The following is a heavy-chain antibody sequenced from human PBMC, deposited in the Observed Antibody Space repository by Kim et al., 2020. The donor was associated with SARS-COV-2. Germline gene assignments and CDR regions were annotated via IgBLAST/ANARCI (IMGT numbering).Heavy chain of an antibody. V-gene: IGHV3-15*01. CDR2: IKSKANGETI. D-gene: IGHD1-26*01. Sequence: GGSLRLSCVGSGFIFSNAWMSWVRQAPGKGLEWVGRIKSKANGETIDYAAAVKGRFTISRDDSKNTVDLLMNSLKTEDTALYYCTTVRSYYSFGSWGQGTLVTVSS. J-gene: IGHJ4*02. CDR1: GFIFSNAW. CDR3: TTVRSYYSFGS.